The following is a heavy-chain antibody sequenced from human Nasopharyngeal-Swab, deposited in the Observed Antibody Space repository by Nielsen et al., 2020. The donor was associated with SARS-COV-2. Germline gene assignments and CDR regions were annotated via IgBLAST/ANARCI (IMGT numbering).Heavy chain of an antibody. D-gene: IGHD3-22*01. Sequence: GGSLRLSCVGSGFSFSNYGMHWVRQAPGKGLEWVAIISYDGGDKHYADSVKGRFTISKDNSKNTLFLEMSSLRAEDTAVYYCATAFGVTMISPCNYWGQGTLVTVSS. CDR2: ISYDGGDK. J-gene: IGHJ4*02. V-gene: IGHV3-30*03. CDR1: GFSFSNYG. CDR3: ATAFGVTMISPCNY.